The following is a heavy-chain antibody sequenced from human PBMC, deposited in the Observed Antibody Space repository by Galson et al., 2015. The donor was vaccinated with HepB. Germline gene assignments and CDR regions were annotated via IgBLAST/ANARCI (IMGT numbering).Heavy chain of an antibody. Sequence: TLSLTCTVSGDSISSGDYYWSWIRQPPGKGLEYIGYIYYSGSPYYNPSLKSRVTISVDTSKNQFSLKLSSVTAADTAVYYCARLSNPYYYDSNIYSREDFWGQGTLVTVSS. CDR2: IYYSGSP. J-gene: IGHJ4*02. D-gene: IGHD3-22*01. CDR3: ARLSNPYYYDSNIYSREDF. CDR1: GDSISSGDYY. V-gene: IGHV4-30-4*01.